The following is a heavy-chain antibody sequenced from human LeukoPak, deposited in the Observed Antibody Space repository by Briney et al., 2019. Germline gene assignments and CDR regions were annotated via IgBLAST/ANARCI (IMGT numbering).Heavy chain of an antibody. CDR1: GFTFSNYA. J-gene: IGHJ4*02. V-gene: IGHV3-64D*06. CDR2: IGNNGGYT. Sequence: GGSLRLSCSASGFTFSNYAMYWVRQAPGKGLEYVSAIGNNGGYTNYADSVKGRFTISRDNSKNTLYLQMSSLRGDDTAVYYRVIDPYDYDSSGYQGIWGQGTLVTVSS. D-gene: IGHD3-22*01. CDR3: VIDPYDYDSSGYQGI.